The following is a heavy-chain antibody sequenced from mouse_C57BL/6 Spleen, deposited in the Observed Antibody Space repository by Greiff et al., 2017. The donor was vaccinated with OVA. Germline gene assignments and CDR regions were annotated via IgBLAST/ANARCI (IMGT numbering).Heavy chain of an antibody. V-gene: IGHV1-85*01. CDR3: AREGVYDYDEGYAMDY. J-gene: IGHJ4*01. CDR2: IYPRAGST. Sequence: QVQLQQSGPELVKPGASVKLSCKASGYTFTSYDINWVKQRPGQGLEWIGWIYPRAGSTKYNEKFKGKATLTVDTSSSTAYMELHSLTSEDSAVYFCAREGVYDYDEGYAMDYWGQGTSVTVSS. D-gene: IGHD2-4*01. CDR1: GYTFTSYD.